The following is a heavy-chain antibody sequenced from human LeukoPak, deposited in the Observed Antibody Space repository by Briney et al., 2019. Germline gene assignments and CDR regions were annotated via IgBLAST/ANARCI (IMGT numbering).Heavy chain of an antibody. CDR2: IYYSGST. CDR3: ARDEYGGPFDY. D-gene: IGHD4/OR15-4a*01. J-gene: IGHJ4*02. CDR1: GGSMSSYY. Sequence: PSETLSLTCTVSGGSMSSYYWNWIRQPPGKGLEWIGYIYYSGSTKYNPSLNSRLTISVDTSKNQFSLNLKSVTTADTAVYYCARDEYGGPFDYWGQGTLVTVSS. V-gene: IGHV4-59*01.